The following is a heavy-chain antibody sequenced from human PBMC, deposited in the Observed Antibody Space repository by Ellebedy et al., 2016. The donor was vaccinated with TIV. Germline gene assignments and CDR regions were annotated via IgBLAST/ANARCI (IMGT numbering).Heavy chain of an antibody. CDR2: INPRSGDT. CDR1: GYTFTSYY. D-gene: IGHD6-19*01. J-gene: IGHJ4*02. Sequence: AASVKVSCKASGYTFTSYYIHWARQAPGQGLEWMGIINPRSGDTSYAQKFRGRDTMTRDTSTSTVYMELSSLRSEDTAVYYCARGVEGSGWYGEDYWGQGTLVTVSS. CDR3: ARGVEGSGWYGEDY. V-gene: IGHV1-46*01.